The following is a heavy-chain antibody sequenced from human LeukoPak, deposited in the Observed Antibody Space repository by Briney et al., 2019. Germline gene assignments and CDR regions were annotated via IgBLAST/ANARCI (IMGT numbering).Heavy chain of an antibody. D-gene: IGHD5-24*01. Sequence: GGSLRLSCAAPGFTFSSYWMHWVRQTPGKGLVYVSRIKSDGSRTNYADSVKGRFTISRDNAKNTLYLQMNGLRAEDTAVYYCARDHFGYNSLDYWGQGTLVTVSS. CDR1: GFTFSSYW. J-gene: IGHJ4*02. CDR3: ARDHFGYNSLDY. CDR2: IKSDGSRT. V-gene: IGHV3-74*01.